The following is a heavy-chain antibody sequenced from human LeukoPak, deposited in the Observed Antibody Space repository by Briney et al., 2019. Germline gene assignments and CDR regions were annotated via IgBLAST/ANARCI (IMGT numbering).Heavy chain of an antibody. CDR1: SGSISSNSYY. D-gene: IGHD5-12*01. Sequence: PSETLSLTCTVSSGSISSNSYYWGWIRQPPGKGLEWIGSIYYSGSTYYNPSLKSRVTISVDTSKNQFSLKLSSVTAADTAVYYCARDLIRRLEGRGYYYYGMDVWGQGTTVTVSS. CDR3: ARDLIRRLEGRGYYYYGMDV. V-gene: IGHV4-39*07. J-gene: IGHJ6*02. CDR2: IYYSGST.